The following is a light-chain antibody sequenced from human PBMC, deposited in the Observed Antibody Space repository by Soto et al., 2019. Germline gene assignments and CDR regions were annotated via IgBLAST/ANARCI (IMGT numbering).Light chain of an antibody. CDR1: QSLVHSDGIAY. CDR3: MEGTHWPIT. J-gene: IGKJ5*01. V-gene: IGKV2-30*02. Sequence: DVVMTQSPLSLPVTLGQPAPISCRSNQSLVHSDGIAYFSWFQQRPGRSPRRLIYKVSNRDSGVPARFSGSGEGTDFALKISRVEAEDGGVYYCMEGTHWPITCGQGTRLEIK. CDR2: KVS.